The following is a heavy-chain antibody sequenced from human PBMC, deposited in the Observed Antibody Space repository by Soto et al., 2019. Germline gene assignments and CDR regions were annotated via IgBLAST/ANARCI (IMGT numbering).Heavy chain of an antibody. D-gene: IGHD2-15*01. CDR1: GFTFSSYA. CDR3: ARRGLGYCSGGSCYRSFDY. Sequence: GGSLRLSCAASGFTFSSYAMSWVRQAPGKGLEWVSAISGSGGSTYYADSVKGRFTISRDNSKNTLYLQMNSLRAEDTAVYYCARRGLGYCSGGSCYRSFDYWGQGTLVTVSS. V-gene: IGHV3-23*01. J-gene: IGHJ4*02. CDR2: ISGSGGST.